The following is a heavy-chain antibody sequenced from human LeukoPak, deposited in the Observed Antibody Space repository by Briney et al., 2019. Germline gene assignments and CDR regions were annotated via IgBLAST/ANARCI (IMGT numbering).Heavy chain of an antibody. CDR2: ISAYNGNT. CDR3: ARYNRITMVRGATYYGMDV. J-gene: IGHJ6*02. Sequence: HGASVKVSCKASGYTFTSYGISWVRQAPGQGLEWMGWISAYNGNTNYAQKLQGRVTMTTNTSTSTAYMELRSLRSDDTAVYYCARYNRITMVRGATYYGMDVWGQGTTVTVSS. V-gene: IGHV1-18*01. CDR1: GYTFTSYG. D-gene: IGHD3-10*01.